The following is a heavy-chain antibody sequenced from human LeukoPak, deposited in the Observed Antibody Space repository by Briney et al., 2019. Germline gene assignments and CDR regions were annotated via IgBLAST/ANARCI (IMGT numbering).Heavy chain of an antibody. J-gene: IGHJ4*02. CDR1: EFSVGSNY. D-gene: IGHD3-22*01. CDR3: ARDKGLGGYYSVDY. V-gene: IGHV3-66*01. Sequence: GGSLILSCAASEFSVGSNYMTWVRQAPGKGLEWVSLIYSGGSTYYADSVKGRFTISRDNSKNTLYLQMNSLRAEDTAVYYCARDKGLGGYYSVDYWGQGTLVTVSS. CDR2: IYSGGST.